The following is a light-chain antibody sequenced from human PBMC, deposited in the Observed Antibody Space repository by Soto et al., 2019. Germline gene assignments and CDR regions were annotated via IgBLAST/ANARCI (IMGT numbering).Light chain of an antibody. CDR3: HQLTNFRFT. J-gene: IGKJ2*01. CDR1: QGIKKF. Sequence: IQLTQSPSSLSASVGDRVTITCRASQGIKKFLAWYQQRPGKAPQLLVYGASTLQSGVPSRFSGSGSGTDFTLTISIRQPEDFATYYCHQLTNFRFTFGQGTKLDIK. CDR2: GAS. V-gene: IGKV1-9*01.